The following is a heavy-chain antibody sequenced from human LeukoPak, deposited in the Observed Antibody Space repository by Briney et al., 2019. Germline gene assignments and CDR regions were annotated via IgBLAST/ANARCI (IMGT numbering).Heavy chain of an antibody. J-gene: IGHJ4*02. CDR2: TGSTGVST. Sequence: GGSLRLSCAASGFTFSSYAMNWVRQAPGKGLEWVSATGSTGVSTFYADSVKGRFTVSRDNSKNTLPLQMNSLRAEDTAVYYCAKDPGVVPAHYFDYWGQGILVTVSS. V-gene: IGHV3-23*01. CDR3: AKDPGVVPAHYFDY. D-gene: IGHD2-2*01. CDR1: GFTFSSYA.